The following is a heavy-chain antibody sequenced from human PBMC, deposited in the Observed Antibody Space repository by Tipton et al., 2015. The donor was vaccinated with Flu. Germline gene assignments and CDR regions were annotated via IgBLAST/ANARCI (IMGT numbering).Heavy chain of an antibody. Sequence: SLRLSCAASGFTFSSYAMAWVRQAPGKGLEWVSAISGSGGSTYYADSMKGRFTISRDNSKKTLYLQMNSLRVEDTAIYYCAKGGGYYDTSGPDHWGQGALVTVSS. J-gene: IGHJ1*01. D-gene: IGHD3-22*01. CDR2: ISGSGGST. CDR1: GFTFSSYA. V-gene: IGHV3-23*01. CDR3: AKGGGYYDTSGPDH.